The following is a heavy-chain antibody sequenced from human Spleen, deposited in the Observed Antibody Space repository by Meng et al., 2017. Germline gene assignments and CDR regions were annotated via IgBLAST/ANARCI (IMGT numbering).Heavy chain of an antibody. J-gene: IGHJ4*02. D-gene: IGHD3-9*01. Sequence: LVQSGVEVKKPWSSLKVSCKSSGGTFITAIINWVRQAPGQGLEWVGGIVPIFGTPDYAQKSQGRVTITADKSTSTAYMELSSLRSEDTAMYYCASRDDFLTGADYWGQGSLVTVSS. CDR3: ASRDDFLTGADY. V-gene: IGHV1-69*06. CDR1: GGTFITAI. CDR2: IVPIFGTP.